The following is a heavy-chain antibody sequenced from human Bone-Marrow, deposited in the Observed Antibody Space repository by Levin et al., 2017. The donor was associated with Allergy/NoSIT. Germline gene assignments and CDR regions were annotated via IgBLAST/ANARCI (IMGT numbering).Heavy chain of an antibody. CDR2: ISAGGNYI. J-gene: IGHJ6*02. CDR3: ASWAMYHYDRSAFDYFYYAMDV. V-gene: IGHV3-21*01. CDR1: GILFSSYD. Sequence: PGESLKISCAASGILFSSYDMNWVRQAPGKGLEWVSSISAGGNYIYYADSVKGRFTISRDNAKNSLFLQMNSLRAEDTDVYYCASWAMYHYDRSAFDYFYYAMDVWGQGTTVTVSS. D-gene: IGHD3-22*01.